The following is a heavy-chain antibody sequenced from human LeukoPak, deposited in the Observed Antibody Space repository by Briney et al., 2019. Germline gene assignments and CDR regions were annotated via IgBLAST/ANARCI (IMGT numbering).Heavy chain of an antibody. CDR1: GFTFSSYA. CDR3: ARDQSYDSSGYYSSY. D-gene: IGHD3-22*01. V-gene: IGHV3-23*01. Sequence: GGSLRLSCAASGFTFSSYAMSWVRQAPGKGLEWVSAISGGGGSTYYADSVKGRFTISRDNSKNTLYLQMNSLRAEDTAVYYCARDQSYDSSGYYSSYWGQGTLVTVSS. CDR2: ISGGGGST. J-gene: IGHJ4*02.